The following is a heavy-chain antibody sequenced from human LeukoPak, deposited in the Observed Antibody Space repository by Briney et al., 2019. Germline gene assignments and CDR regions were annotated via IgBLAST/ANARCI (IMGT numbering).Heavy chain of an antibody. V-gene: IGHV5-51*01. Sequence: GQSLKFACQGSGYSFSNSWIGWVRQMPGKGLEWMGIIYPGDSDTRYGPSFQGQVTISVDKSISTAYLQWSSLQASDTAMYYCARPRLGSASGSVAPDIWGQGTRVTVSS. D-gene: IGHD6-19*01. CDR3: ARPRLGSASGSVAPDI. CDR1: GYSFSNSW. J-gene: IGHJ3*02. CDR2: IYPGDSDT.